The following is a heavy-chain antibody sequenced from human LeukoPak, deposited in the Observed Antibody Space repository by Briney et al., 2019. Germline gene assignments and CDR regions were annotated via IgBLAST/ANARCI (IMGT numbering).Heavy chain of an antibody. D-gene: IGHD3-3*01. CDR3: AREDYDFWSGYSYPRVDV. Sequence: PGGSLRLSCAASGFTFSSYSMNWVRQAPGKGLEWVSSISSSSSYIYYADSVKGRFTISRDNAKNSLYLQMNSLRAEDTAVYYCAREDYDFWSGYSYPRVDVWGKGTTVIVSS. V-gene: IGHV3-21*01. CDR1: GFTFSSYS. CDR2: ISSSSSYI. J-gene: IGHJ6*04.